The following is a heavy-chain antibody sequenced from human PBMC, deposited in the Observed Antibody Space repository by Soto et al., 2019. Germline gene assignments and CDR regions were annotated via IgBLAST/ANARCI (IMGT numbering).Heavy chain of an antibody. J-gene: IGHJ4*02. D-gene: IGHD2-8*01. CDR1: GGTFSSYA. CDR2: IIPIFGTA. V-gene: IGHV1-69*12. CDR3: AGAGYCTNGVCAVDY. Sequence: QVQLVQSGAEVKKPGSSVKVSCKASGGTFSSYAISWVRQAPGQGLEWMGGIIPIFGTANYAQKFQGRVRITADESTSTAYMELNSLRSEDTAVYYCAGAGYCTNGVCAVDYWGQGTLVTVSS.